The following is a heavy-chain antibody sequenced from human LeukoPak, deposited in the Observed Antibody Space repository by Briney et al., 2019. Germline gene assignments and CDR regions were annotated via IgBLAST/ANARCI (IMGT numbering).Heavy chain of an antibody. J-gene: IGHJ4*02. V-gene: IGHV3-48*02. Sequence: PGGSLRLSCAASGLAFSTYTMNWVRQAPGKGLEWIAYISGPTISYADSVKGRFTISRDNAKNSLYLQMNSPRDEDTAVYYCARDYRYYFDYWGQGTLVTVSS. CDR2: ISGPTI. D-gene: IGHD3-16*02. CDR1: GLAFSTYT. CDR3: ARDYRYYFDY.